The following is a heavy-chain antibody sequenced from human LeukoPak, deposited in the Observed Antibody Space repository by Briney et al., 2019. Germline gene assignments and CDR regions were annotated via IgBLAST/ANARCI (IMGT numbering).Heavy chain of an antibody. D-gene: IGHD3-22*01. V-gene: IGHV3-64*01. CDR1: GFTFSTYA. CDR2: ISSHGGTT. J-gene: IGHJ4*02. Sequence: GGSLRLSCAASGFTFSTYAMHWVRQAPGKGLEYVSAISSHGGTTYYANSVKGRFTISRDNSKNTLYLQMGSLSSEDMAVYYCARGSGYQYYWGQGTLVTVSS. CDR3: ARGSGYQYY.